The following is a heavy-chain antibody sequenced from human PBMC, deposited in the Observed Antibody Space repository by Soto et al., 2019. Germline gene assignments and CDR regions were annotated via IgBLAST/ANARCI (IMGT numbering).Heavy chain of an antibody. Sequence: SETLSLTCSVSGDSISNLDYFWAWIRQPPGQALEYIGYIYKSATTYYNPSFESRVAISVDTSKSQFPLNVTSVTAADTAVYFCARGRYCLTGRCFPNWFDSWGQGALVTVSS. V-gene: IGHV4-30-4*01. J-gene: IGHJ5*01. D-gene: IGHD7-27*01. CDR1: GDSISNLDYF. CDR3: ARGRYCLTGRCFPNWFDS. CDR2: IYKSATT.